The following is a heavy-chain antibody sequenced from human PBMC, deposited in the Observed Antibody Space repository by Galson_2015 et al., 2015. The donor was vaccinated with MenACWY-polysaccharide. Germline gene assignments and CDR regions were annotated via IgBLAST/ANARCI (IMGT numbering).Heavy chain of an antibody. J-gene: IGHJ4*02. CDR3: ARDFAEQLGFDY. CDR1: GFTFSSYW. Sequence: SLRLSCAASGFTFSSYWMHWVRQAPGKGLVWVSRINSGGSSTSYADSVKGRFTISRDNAKNTLYLQMNSLRAEDTAVYYCARDFAEQLGFDYWGQGTLVTVSS. CDR2: INSGGSST. V-gene: IGHV3-74*01. D-gene: IGHD6-13*01.